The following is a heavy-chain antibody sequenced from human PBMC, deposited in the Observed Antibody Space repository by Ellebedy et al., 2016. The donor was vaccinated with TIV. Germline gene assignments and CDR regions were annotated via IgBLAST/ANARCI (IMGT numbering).Heavy chain of an antibody. V-gene: IGHV4-34*01. J-gene: IGHJ6*03. D-gene: IGHD3-3*01. CDR1: GASSSGYY. Sequence: SETLSLTXAVYGASSSGYYCSWIPQPPAKGLEWIGEINHSGSTNYNPSLKSRVTMSVDTSKKQFSLRLRSVTAADTAVYYCARVHDFWSGQGGYNYYMDGWGKGTTVTVSS. CDR2: INHSGST. CDR3: ARVHDFWSGQGGYNYYMDG.